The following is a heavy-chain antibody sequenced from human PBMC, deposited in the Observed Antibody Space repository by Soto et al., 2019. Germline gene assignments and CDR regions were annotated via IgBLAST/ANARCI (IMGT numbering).Heavy chain of an antibody. V-gene: IGHV3-7*03. CDR2: IKPDGSEK. CDR1: EFTFSQHW. J-gene: IGHJ4*02. D-gene: IGHD3-3*01. CDR3: NTYYDFGGGHTPL. Sequence: EVHLVESGGGLVQPGGSLRLSCAASEFTFSQHWMSWVRQALGKGLEWVADIKPDGSEKYYVDSVKGRFTISRDNAKNSVYLQMNSLQTEDSGLYYCNTYYDFGGGHTPLWGQGTLVTGSS.